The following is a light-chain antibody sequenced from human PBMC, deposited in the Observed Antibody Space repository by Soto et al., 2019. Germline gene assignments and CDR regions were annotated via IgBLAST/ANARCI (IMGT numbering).Light chain of an antibody. J-gene: IGLJ1*01. Sequence: QSVLTQPPSASGSPGKSVTISCTGTSSDVGAYNYVSWYQQLPGKAPKLIIYEVSKRPSGVPDRFSGSKSGNTASLTVSGLQAEDEADYYCTSYAGTYSFFYVFGPGTKVTV. CDR1: SSDVGAYNY. CDR2: EVS. CDR3: TSYAGTYSFFYV. V-gene: IGLV2-8*01.